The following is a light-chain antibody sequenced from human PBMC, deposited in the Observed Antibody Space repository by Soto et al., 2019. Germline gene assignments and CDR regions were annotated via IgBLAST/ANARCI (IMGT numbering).Light chain of an antibody. J-gene: IGKJ5*01. CDR3: QQYDSLPIT. V-gene: IGKV1-33*01. CDR1: QDISNY. CDR2: DVS. Sequence: DIQVTQSPPSLSVSVGDRVTLTCQASQDISNYLHWYQQKPGKAPQLLIVDVSNLQRGAPSRFSGGGSRTDFALTISSLEPEDIATYYCQQYDSLPITFGQGTRLEIK.